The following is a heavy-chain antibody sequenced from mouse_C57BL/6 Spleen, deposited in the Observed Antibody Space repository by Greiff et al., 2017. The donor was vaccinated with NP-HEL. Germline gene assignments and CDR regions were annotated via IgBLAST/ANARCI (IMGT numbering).Heavy chain of an antibody. J-gene: IGHJ3*01. D-gene: IGHD2-5*01. CDR1: GYTFTDYY. CDR2: INPNNGGT. CDR3: ARSDSNAWFAY. V-gene: IGHV1-26*01. Sequence: EVQLQQSGPELVKPGASVKISCKASGYTFTDYYMNWVKQSHGKSLEWIGDINPNNGGTSYNQKFKGKATLTVDKSSSTAYMELRSLTSEDSAVYYCARSDSNAWFAYWGQGTLVTVSA.